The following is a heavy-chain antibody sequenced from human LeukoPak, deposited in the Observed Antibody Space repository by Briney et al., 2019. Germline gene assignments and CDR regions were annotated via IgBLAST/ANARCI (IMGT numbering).Heavy chain of an antibody. CDR2: ISSSSSYI. J-gene: IGHJ3*02. V-gene: IGHV3-21*01. CDR1: GFTFSSYS. D-gene: IGHD6-19*01. Sequence: PGGSLRLSCAASGFTFSSYSMNWVRQAPGKGLEWVSSISSSSSYIYYADSVKGRFTISRDNAKNSLYLQMNSLRAEDTAVYYCARARQWLDLDAFDIWGQGTMVTVSS. CDR3: ARARQWLDLDAFDI.